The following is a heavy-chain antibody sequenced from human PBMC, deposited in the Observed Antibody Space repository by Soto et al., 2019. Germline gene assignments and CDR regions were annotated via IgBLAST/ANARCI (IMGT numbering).Heavy chain of an antibody. CDR3: ARGGGHYLVDY. V-gene: IGHV3-21*01. J-gene: IGHJ4*02. CDR2: ISSSSSYI. CDR1: GFTFSSYS. D-gene: IGHD3-10*01. Sequence: GGSLRLSCAASGFTFSSYSMNWVRQAPGKGLEWVSSISSSSSYIFYADSVKGRFTISRDNTKNSLYLQMNSLRAEDTAVYYCARGGGHYLVDYWGQGTPVTVSS.